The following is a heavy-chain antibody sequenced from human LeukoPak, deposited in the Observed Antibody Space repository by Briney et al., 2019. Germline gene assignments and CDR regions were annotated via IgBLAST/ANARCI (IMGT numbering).Heavy chain of an antibody. CDR1: GGTFSSYA. V-gene: IGHV1-69*05. J-gene: IGHJ4*02. CDR3: AREIAAAGTYFDY. CDR2: IIPIFGTE. D-gene: IGHD6-13*01. Sequence: SVKVSCKASGGTFSSYAISWVRQAPGQGLEWIGRIIPIFGTENYAQKFQGRVTITTGESTSTAYMGLGSLRSEDTAVYYCAREIAAAGTYFDYWGQGTLVTVSS.